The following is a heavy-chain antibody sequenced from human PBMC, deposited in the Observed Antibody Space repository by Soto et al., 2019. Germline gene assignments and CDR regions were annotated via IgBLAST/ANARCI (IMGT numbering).Heavy chain of an antibody. CDR1: GYTFTSYD. Sequence: GASVKLSCKASGYTFTSYDSSWVRQATGQGLEWMGWMNPNSGNTGYAQKFQGRVTISRDNAKNSLYLHLNSLRAEDTAVYYCARDRGKVWVDYWGQGTLVTVSS. J-gene: IGHJ4*02. CDR2: MNPNSGNT. CDR3: ARDRGKVWVDY. D-gene: IGHD3-16*01. V-gene: IGHV1-8*01.